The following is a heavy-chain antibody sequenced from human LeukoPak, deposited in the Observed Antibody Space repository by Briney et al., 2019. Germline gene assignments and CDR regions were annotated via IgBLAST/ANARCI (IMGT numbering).Heavy chain of an antibody. V-gene: IGHV4-34*01. Sequence: SETLSLTCAVYGGSFCGYYWGWIWQPPGKGLEWIGNIYHNGNTYYNPSLKSRVTISVDTSKKQFSLKLRTATAADTAVYYCARIEAVTRGYNHAYYFDYWGQGTLVTVSS. J-gene: IGHJ4*02. CDR2: IYHNGNT. D-gene: IGHD5-18*01. CDR3: ARIEAVTRGYNHAYYFDY. CDR1: GGSFCGYY.